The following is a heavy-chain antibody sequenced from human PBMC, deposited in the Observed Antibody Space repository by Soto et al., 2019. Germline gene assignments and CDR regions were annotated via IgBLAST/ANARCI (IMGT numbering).Heavy chain of an antibody. CDR1: GFTFSRYS. V-gene: IGHV3-21*01. Sequence: GGSLRLSSVASGFTFSRYSMNWVRQAPGKGLEWVSSISSTTNCIYYADSMKGRFTVSRDNAKNSVYLDMNSLSAEDTAVYYCARESEDLTSNFDYWGQGTLVTVSS. J-gene: IGHJ4*02. CDR2: ISSTTNCI. CDR3: ARESEDLTSNFDY.